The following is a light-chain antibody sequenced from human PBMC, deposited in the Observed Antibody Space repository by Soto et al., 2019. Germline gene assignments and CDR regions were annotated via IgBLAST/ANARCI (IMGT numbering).Light chain of an antibody. J-gene: IGLJ1*01. CDR2: GNS. CDR1: SSNIGAGYD. Sequence: QPVLTEPPSVSGAPGQRVTISCTGSSSNIGAGYDVHWYQQLPGTAPKLLIYGNSNRPSGVPDRFSGSKSGTSASLAITGLQAEDEAYYYCQSYDSSLSGYVFGTGTKLTVL. V-gene: IGLV1-40*01. CDR3: QSYDSSLSGYV.